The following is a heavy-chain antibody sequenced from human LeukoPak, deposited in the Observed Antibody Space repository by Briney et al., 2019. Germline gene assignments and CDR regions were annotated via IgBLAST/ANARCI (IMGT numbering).Heavy chain of an antibody. V-gene: IGHV3-30-3*01. J-gene: IGHJ5*02. CDR2: ISYDGSNK. Sequence: QPGGSLRLSCAASGFTFSSYAMHWVRQAPGKGLEWVAVISYDGSNKYYADSVKGRFTISRDNSKNTLYLQMNSLRAEDTAVYYCARVQAQWELLNWFDPWGQGTLVTVSS. D-gene: IGHD1-26*01. CDR1: GFTFSSYA. CDR3: ARVQAQWELLNWFDP.